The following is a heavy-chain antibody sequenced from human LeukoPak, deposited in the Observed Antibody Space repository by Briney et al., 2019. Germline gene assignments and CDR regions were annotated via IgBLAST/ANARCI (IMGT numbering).Heavy chain of an antibody. J-gene: IGHJ4*02. Sequence: QPGGSLRLSCAASGFTVSSNYMSWVRQAPGKGLEWVSVIYSGGSTYYADSVKGRFTISRDNSKNTLYLQMNSLRAEDTAVYYCARAPYITKPFDYWGQGTLVTVSS. CDR3: ARAPYITKPFDY. CDR1: GFTVSSNY. CDR2: IYSGGST. D-gene: IGHD1-14*01. V-gene: IGHV3-53*01.